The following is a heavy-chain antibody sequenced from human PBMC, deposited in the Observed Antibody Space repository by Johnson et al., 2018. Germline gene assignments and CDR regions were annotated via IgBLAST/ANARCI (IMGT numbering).Heavy chain of an antibody. CDR1: GFTFSNAW. CDR3: TTYLADSNYYYYYGRDV. CDR2: IKSKTDGGTT. Sequence: VQLVQSGGGLVKPGGSLRLSCAASGFTFSNAWMSWVRQAPGKGLEWVGRIKSKTDGGTTDYAAPVKGRFTISRDDSKNTLYLQMNSLKTEDTAVYYCTTYLADSNYYYYYGRDVWGQGTTVTVSS. V-gene: IGHV3-15*01. D-gene: IGHD4-11*01. J-gene: IGHJ6*02.